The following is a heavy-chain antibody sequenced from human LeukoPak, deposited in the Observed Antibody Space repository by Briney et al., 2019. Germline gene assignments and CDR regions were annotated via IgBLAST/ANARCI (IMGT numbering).Heavy chain of an antibody. J-gene: IGHJ4*02. V-gene: IGHV3-23*01. CDR1: GFTFSSYS. CDR2: ISGSGGST. Sequence: PGGSLRLSCAASGFTFSSYSMNWVRQAPGKGLEWVSAISGSGGSTYYADSVKGRFTISRDNSKNTLYLQMNSLRAEDTAVYYRAKALGSSPTYYFDYWGQGTLVTVSS. D-gene: IGHD2-15*01. CDR3: AKALGSSPTYYFDY.